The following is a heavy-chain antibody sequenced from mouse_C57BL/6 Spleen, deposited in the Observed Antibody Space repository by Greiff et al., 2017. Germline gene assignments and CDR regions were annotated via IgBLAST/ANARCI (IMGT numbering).Heavy chain of an antibody. D-gene: IGHD1-1*01. CDR3: ARELYGSSDWDFDV. V-gene: IGHV1-19*01. CDR2: INPYNGGT. CDR1: GYTFTDYY. J-gene: IGHJ1*03. Sequence: EVQLQQSGPVLVKPGASVKMSCKASGYTFTDYYMNWVKQSHGKSLEWIGVINPYNGGTSYNQKFKGKATLTVDKSSSTAYMELNSLTSEDSAVYYCARELYGSSDWDFDVWGTGTTVTVSS.